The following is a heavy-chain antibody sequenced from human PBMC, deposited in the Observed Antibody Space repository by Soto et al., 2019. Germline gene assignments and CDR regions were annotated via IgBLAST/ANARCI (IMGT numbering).Heavy chain of an antibody. CDR3: ARDRTSYGSGMGYYGMDV. D-gene: IGHD3-10*01. Sequence: ASVKVSCKAFGYTFTSYGISWVRQAPGQGLEWMGWISAYNGNTNYAQKLQGRVTMTTDTSTSTAYMELRSLRSDDTAVYYCARDRTSYGSGMGYYGMDVWGQGTTVTVSS. V-gene: IGHV1-18*01. CDR1: GYTFTSYG. J-gene: IGHJ6*02. CDR2: ISAYNGNT.